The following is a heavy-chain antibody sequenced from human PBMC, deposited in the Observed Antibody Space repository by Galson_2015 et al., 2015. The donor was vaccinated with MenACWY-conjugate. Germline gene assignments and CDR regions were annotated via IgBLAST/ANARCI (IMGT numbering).Heavy chain of an antibody. D-gene: IGHD3-3*01. CDR3: ARDYARLEWLSAYYFDY. CDR1: GFIFSSHT. Sequence: SLRLSCAASGFIFSSHTMNWVRQAPGKGLEWVSSIRISSSYIYYADSVKGRFTISRDNAKNSLYLQMNSLTAEDTAVYYCARDYARLEWLSAYYFDYWGQGTPVTVSS. V-gene: IGHV3-21*01. J-gene: IGHJ4*02. CDR2: IRISSSYI.